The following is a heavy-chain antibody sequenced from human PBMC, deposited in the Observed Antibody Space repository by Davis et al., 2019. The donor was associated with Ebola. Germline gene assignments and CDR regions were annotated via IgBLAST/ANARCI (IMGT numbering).Heavy chain of an antibody. Sequence: ASVKVSCKASGYTFTGYSMHWVRQAPGQGLEWMGWINPNSGGTNYAQKFQGRVTMTGDTSISTAYMELSRLRSDDTAVYYCASTAGYSSGWNIDYWGQGTLVTVSS. CDR3: ASTAGYSSGWNIDY. D-gene: IGHD6-19*01. V-gene: IGHV1-2*02. J-gene: IGHJ4*02. CDR2: INPNSGGT. CDR1: GYTFTGYS.